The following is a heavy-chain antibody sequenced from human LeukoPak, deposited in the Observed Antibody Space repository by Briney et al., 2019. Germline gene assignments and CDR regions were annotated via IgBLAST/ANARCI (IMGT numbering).Heavy chain of an antibody. CDR1: GFTFSSYE. D-gene: IGHD2-2*01. Sequence: GGSLRLSCAASGFTFSSYEMNWVRQAPGKGLEWVSYTSSSGSTIYYADSVKGRFTISRDNAKNSLYLQMNSLRAEDTAVYYCAREGGYCSSTSCYAGFDYWGQGTLVTVSS. CDR2: TSSSGSTI. CDR3: AREGGYCSSTSCYAGFDY. V-gene: IGHV3-48*03. J-gene: IGHJ4*02.